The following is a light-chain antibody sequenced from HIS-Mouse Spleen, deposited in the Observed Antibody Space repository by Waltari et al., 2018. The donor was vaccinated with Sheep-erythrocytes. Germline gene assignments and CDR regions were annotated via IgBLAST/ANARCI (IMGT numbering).Light chain of an antibody. V-gene: IGKV3-20*01. CDR1: QSVSSSY. J-gene: IGKJ3*01. Sequence: EIVLTQSPGTLSLSPGERASQSVSSSYLAWYQQKPGQAPRPLIYGASSRATGIPDRFSGSGSGTDFTLTISRLEPEDFAVYYCQQYGSSPFTFGPGTKVDIK. CDR3: QQYGSSPFT. CDR2: GAS.